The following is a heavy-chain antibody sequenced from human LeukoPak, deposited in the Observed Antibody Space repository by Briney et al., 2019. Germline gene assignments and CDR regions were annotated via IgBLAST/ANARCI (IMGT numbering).Heavy chain of an antibody. V-gene: IGHV4-4*07. J-gene: IGHJ6*03. Sequence: SETLFLTCTVSGGSISSYYWSWIRQPAGKGLEWIGRIYTSGSTNYNPSLKSRVTISVDKSKNQFSLKLSSVTAADTAVYYCARDNTGTRYYYYMDVWGKGTTVTVSS. CDR3: ARDNTGTRYYYYMDV. CDR1: GGSISSYY. CDR2: IYTSGST. D-gene: IGHD1-7*01.